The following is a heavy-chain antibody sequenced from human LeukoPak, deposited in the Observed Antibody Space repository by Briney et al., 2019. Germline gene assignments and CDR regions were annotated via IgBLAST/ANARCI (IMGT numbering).Heavy chain of an antibody. J-gene: IGHJ3*02. V-gene: IGHV1-24*01. D-gene: IGHD4-17*01. CDR2: FDPEDGET. CDR3: ATALGGDYVGDAFDI. CDR1: GYTLTELS. Sequence: GASVKVSCKVSGYTLTELSMQWVRQAPGKGLEWMGGFDPEDGETIYAQKFQGRVTMTEDTSTDTAYMELSSLRSEDTAVYYCATALGGDYVGDAFDIWGQGTMVTVSS.